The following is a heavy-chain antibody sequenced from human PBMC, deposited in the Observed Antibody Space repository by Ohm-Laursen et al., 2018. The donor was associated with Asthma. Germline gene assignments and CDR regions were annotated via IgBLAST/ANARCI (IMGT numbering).Heavy chain of an antibody. J-gene: IGHJ4*02. V-gene: IGHV3-30*18. CDR1: GFTFSSYG. CDR2: ISYDGSNK. CDR3: AKDLYSSGWYDYGCFDY. Sequence: SLRLSCAASGFTFSSYGMHWVRQAPGKGLEWVAVISYDGSNKYYADSVKGRFTISRDNSKNTLYLQMNSLRAEDTAVYYCAKDLYSSGWYDYGCFDYWGQGTLVTVSS. D-gene: IGHD6-19*01.